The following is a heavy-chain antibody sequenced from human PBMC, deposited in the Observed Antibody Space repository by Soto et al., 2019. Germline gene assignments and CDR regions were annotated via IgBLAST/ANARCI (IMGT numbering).Heavy chain of an antibody. V-gene: IGHV4-31*03. D-gene: IGHD6-19*01. CDR2: IYDSGST. Sequence: QVELQESGPGLVKPSQTLSLTCTVSGGSISSGGYYWSWIRQHPGKGLEWIGYIYDSGSTYYNPSLKSRVTISVDTSKNQSSLKLSSVTAADTGVYYCAGHATGWYPDYWGQGTLVTVSS. CDR3: AGHATGWYPDY. J-gene: IGHJ4*02. CDR1: GGSISSGGYY.